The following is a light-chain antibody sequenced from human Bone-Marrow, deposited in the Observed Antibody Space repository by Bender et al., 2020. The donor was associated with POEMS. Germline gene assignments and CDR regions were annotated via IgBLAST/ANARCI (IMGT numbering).Light chain of an antibody. Sequence: QSVLTQPPSASGTPGQRVTISCSGGSSNIGAHAVNWYQHLPGTAPKLLIYSSHRRPSEVPDRFSGSRSGTSAFLAISGVRFEDEDDYYCTVWDDRLKGWVFGGGTKLTV. CDR1: SSNIGAHA. V-gene: IGLV1-44*01. CDR3: TVWDDRLKGWV. CDR2: SSH. J-gene: IGLJ3*02.